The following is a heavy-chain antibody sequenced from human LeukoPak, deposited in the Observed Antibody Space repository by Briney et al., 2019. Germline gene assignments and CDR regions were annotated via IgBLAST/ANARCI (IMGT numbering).Heavy chain of an antibody. CDR1: GFTFSSYG. D-gene: IGHD2-2*01. V-gene: IGHV3-30*02. CDR2: IWYDGSNK. J-gene: IGHJ4*02. CDR3: AKDGDCSSTSCYPDD. Sequence: GGSLRLSCAASGFTFSSYGMHWVRQALGRGLEWVAFIWYDGSNKYYADSVKGRFTISRDNSKNALYLQMNSLRAEDTAVYYCAKDGDCSSTSCYPDDWGQGTLVTVSS.